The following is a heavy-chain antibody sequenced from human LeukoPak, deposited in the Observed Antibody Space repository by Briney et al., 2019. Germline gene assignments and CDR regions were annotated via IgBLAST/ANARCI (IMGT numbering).Heavy chain of an antibody. J-gene: IGHJ4*02. V-gene: IGHV3-30*02. CDR3: AKFSWELGYLDY. CDR2: TRYDGSNK. Sequence: GGSLRLSCAASGFTFSSYGMHWVRQAPGKGLEWVAFTRYDGSNKYYADSVKGRFTISRDNSKNTLYLQMNSLRAEDTAVYYCAKFSWELGYLDYWGQGTLVTVSS. CDR1: GFTFSSYG. D-gene: IGHD1-26*01.